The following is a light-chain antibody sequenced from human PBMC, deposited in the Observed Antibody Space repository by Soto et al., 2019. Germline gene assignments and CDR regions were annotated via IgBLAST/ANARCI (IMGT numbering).Light chain of an antibody. Sequence: LQMPQPPSAVSSFVGNIATITCRAQQVRRSWLAWYQQKPGKAPKLLIYAASSLQSGVPSRFSASGSGTDFTLTISSLQPEDFATYYCQQAKSFPLTFGGGTKVEIK. J-gene: IGKJ4*01. V-gene: IGKV1-12*01. CDR2: AAS. CDR1: QVRRSW. CDR3: QQAKSFPLT.